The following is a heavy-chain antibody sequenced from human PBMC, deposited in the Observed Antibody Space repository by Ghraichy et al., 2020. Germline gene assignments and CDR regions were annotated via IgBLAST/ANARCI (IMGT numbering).Heavy chain of an antibody. CDR3: ARQGYYYDSSGYLWNFDY. Sequence: SQTLSLTCTVSGGSISSYYWSWIRQPPGKGLEWIGYIYYSGSTNYNPSLKSRVTISVDTSKNQFSLKLSSVTAADTAVYYCARQGYYYDSSGYLWNFDYWSQGTLVTVSS. CDR1: GGSISSYY. V-gene: IGHV4-59*08. J-gene: IGHJ4*02. CDR2: IYYSGST. D-gene: IGHD3-22*01.